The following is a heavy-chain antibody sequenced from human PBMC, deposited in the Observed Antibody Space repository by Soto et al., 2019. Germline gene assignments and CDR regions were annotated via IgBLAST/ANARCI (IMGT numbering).Heavy chain of an antibody. CDR1: GFTFDDYA. CDR2: ISWNSGSI. V-gene: IGHV3-9*01. J-gene: IGHJ4*02. CDR3: ARGSSGWYYFDY. Sequence: EVRVVESGGGLVQPGGSLRLSCAASGFTFDDYAMHWVRQAPGKGLEWVSGISWNSGSIGYADSVKGRFTISRDNAKNSLYLQMNSLRPEDTAVYYCARGSSGWYYFDYWGQGTLVTVSS. D-gene: IGHD6-19*01.